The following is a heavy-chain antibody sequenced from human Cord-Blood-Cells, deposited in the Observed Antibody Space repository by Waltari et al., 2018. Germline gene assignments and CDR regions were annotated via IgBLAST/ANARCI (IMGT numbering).Heavy chain of an antibody. CDR1: GFTFSSYS. J-gene: IGHJ5*02. CDR2: ISSSSSYI. Sequence: EVQLVESGGGLVKPGGSLRLSCAASGFTFSSYSMNWVRQAPGKGLEWVSSISSSSSYIYYADSVKGRFTISRDNAKNSLYLQMNSLRAEDTAVYYCARGIHDLNWFDPWGQGTLVTVSS. V-gene: IGHV3-21*01. CDR3: ARGIHDLNWFDP. D-gene: IGHD1-20*01.